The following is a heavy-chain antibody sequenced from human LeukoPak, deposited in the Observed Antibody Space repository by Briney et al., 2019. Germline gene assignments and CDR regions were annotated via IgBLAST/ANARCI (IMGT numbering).Heavy chain of an antibody. CDR3: AILYGMDV. D-gene: IGHD1-26*01. J-gene: IGHJ6*02. CDR1: GFTFSDYY. V-gene: IGHV3-7*03. Sequence: GGSLRLSCAASGFTFSDYYMSWIRQAPGKGLEWVANVKQDGSEKYYVDSVKGRFTISRDNAKNSLYLQMNSLRAEDTAVYYCAILYGMDVWGQGTTVTVSS. CDR2: VKQDGSEK.